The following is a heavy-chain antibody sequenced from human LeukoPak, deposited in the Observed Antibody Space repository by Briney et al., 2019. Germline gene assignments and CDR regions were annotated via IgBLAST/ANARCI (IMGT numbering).Heavy chain of an antibody. CDR3: AREAAAATRGLDY. J-gene: IGHJ4*02. CDR1: SGSVRSYY. V-gene: IGHV4-59*02. CDR2: IYYSGST. D-gene: IGHD6-13*01. Sequence: SETLSLTCTISSGSVRSYYWSWIRQPPGKGLEWIGYIYYSGSTNYNPSLKSRVTISVDRSKNQFSLKLSSVTAADTAVYYCAREAAAATRGLDYWGQGTLVTVSS.